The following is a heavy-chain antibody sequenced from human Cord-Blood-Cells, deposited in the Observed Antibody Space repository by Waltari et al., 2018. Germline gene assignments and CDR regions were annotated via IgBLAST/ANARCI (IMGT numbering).Heavy chain of an antibody. D-gene: IGHD3-10*01. CDR1: GYTFTGYY. CDR3: ARDAPPPDGSGSYPDY. V-gene: IGHV1-2*02. CDR2: INPNSGGT. Sequence: QVQLVQSGAEVKKPGASVKVSCKASGYTFTGYYMHWVRQAPGQGLEWMGWINPNSGGTNYAQKFQGRVTMTRDTSISPAYMELSRLRSDDTAVYYCARDAPPPDGSGSYPDYWGQGTLVTVSS. J-gene: IGHJ4*02.